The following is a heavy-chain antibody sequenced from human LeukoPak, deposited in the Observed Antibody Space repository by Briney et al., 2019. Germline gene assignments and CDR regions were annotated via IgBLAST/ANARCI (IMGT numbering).Heavy chain of an antibody. Sequence: SETLSLTCTVSGGSISSGGYYWSWIRQPPGKGLEWIGYIYHSGSTYYNPSLKSRVTISVDRSKNQFSLKLSSVTAADTAVYYCARARRFVVGATNAPPLPERWGQGTLVTVSS. CDR3: ARARRFVVGATNAPPLPER. J-gene: IGHJ4*02. D-gene: IGHD1-26*01. CDR2: IYHSGST. V-gene: IGHV4-30-2*01. CDR1: GGSISSGGYY.